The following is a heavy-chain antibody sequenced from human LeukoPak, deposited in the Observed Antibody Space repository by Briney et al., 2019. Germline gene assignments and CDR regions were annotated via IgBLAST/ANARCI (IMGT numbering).Heavy chain of an antibody. J-gene: IGHJ6*03. D-gene: IGHD4-11*01. CDR2: IYYSGST. Sequence: PSETLSLTCTVSGGSISSGDYYWGWIRQPPGKGLEWIGYIYYSGSTYYNPSLKSRVTISVDTSKNQFSLKLSSLTAADTAVYYCARVPYSNYGYYYYYMDVWGKGTTVTVSS. V-gene: IGHV4-30-4*08. CDR1: GGSISSGDYY. CDR3: ARVPYSNYGYYYYYMDV.